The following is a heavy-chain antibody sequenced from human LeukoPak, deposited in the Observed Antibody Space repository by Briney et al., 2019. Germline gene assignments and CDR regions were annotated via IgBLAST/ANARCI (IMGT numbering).Heavy chain of an antibody. CDR3: ARDLGYGSGSYYNGWFDP. J-gene: IGHJ5*02. V-gene: IGHV1-69*05. CDR1: GGTFSSYA. D-gene: IGHD3-10*01. Sequence: ASVKVSCKASGGTFSSYAISWVRQAPGQGLGWMGGIIPIFGTANYAQKFQGRVTITTDESTSTAYMELSSLRSEGTAVYYCARDLGYGSGSYYNGWFDPWGQGTLVTVSS. CDR2: IIPIFGTA.